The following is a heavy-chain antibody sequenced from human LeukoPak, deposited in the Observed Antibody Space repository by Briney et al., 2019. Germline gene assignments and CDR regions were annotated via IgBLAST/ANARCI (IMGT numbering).Heavy chain of an antibody. CDR2: IIPIFGTA. D-gene: IGHD3-22*01. Sequence: GASVKVSCKASGGTFSSYAISWVRQAPGQGLEWMGGIIPIFGTANYAQKFQGRVTITADKSTSTAYMELSRLRSGDTAVYYCARGGDYYDSSGYYDDAFDIWGQGTMVTVSS. CDR1: GGTFSSYA. J-gene: IGHJ3*02. V-gene: IGHV1-69*06. CDR3: ARGGDYYDSSGYYDDAFDI.